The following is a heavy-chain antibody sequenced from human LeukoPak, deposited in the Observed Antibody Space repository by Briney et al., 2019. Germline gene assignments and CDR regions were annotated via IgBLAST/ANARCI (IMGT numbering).Heavy chain of an antibody. Sequence: SETLSLTCTVSGGSISSSSYYWGWIRQPPGKGLEWIGRIYTSGSTNYNPSLKSRVTMSVDTSKNQFSLKLSSVTAADTAVYYCARAVYSYGYDYWGQGTLVTVSS. CDR2: IYTSGST. CDR1: GGSISSSSYY. D-gene: IGHD5-18*01. CDR3: ARAVYSYGYDY. J-gene: IGHJ4*02. V-gene: IGHV4-39*07.